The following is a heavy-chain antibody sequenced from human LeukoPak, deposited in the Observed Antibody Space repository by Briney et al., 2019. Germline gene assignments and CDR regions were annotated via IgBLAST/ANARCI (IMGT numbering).Heavy chain of an antibody. CDR2: ISGSGGST. Sequence: QSGGSLRLSCAASGFTFSSYAMSWVRQAPGKGLEWVSAISGSGGSTYYADSVKGRFTISRDNSKNTLYLQMNSLRAEDTAVYYCAKASVVPAARGYYFDYWGQGTLVTVSS. CDR1: GFTFSSYA. D-gene: IGHD2-2*01. V-gene: IGHV3-23*01. CDR3: AKASVVPAARGYYFDY. J-gene: IGHJ4*02.